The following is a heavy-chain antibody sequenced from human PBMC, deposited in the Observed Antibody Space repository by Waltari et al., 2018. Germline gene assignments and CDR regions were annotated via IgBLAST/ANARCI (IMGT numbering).Heavy chain of an antibody. D-gene: IGHD1-26*01. CDR1: GDSVSSTNYY. V-gene: IGHV4-61*01. CDR3: ASTSPTYDYFDY. J-gene: IGHJ4*02. CDR2: IYDSGST. Sequence: QVQLQESGPGLVKPSETLSLTCTVSGDSVSSTNYYWTWIRQPPGRGLEWIGYIYDSGSTNSNPSLEGRVTMSVDTSKRQFSLRLSSVTAADTAVYYCASTSPTYDYFDYWGQGILVTVSS.